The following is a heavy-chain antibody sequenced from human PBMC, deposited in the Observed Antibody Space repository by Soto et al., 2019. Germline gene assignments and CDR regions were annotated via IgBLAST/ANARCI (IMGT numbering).Heavy chain of an antibody. Sequence: QVQLVESGGGVVQPGRSLRLSCAASGFTFSSYAMHWVRQAPGKGLEWVAVISYDGSNKYYADSVKGRFTISRDNSKNTLYLQMNRLRAEDTAVYYCARVYSSSWYDDYYYYGMDVWGQGTTVTVSS. V-gene: IGHV3-30-3*01. CDR1: GFTFSSYA. CDR3: ARVYSSSWYDDYYYYGMDV. J-gene: IGHJ6*02. D-gene: IGHD6-13*01. CDR2: ISYDGSNK.